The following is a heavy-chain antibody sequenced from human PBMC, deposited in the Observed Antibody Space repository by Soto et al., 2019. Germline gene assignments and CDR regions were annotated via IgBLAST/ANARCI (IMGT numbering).Heavy chain of an antibody. V-gene: IGHV1-18*01. CDR1: GYTFTSYG. D-gene: IGHD1-26*01. Sequence: QVQLVQSGAEVKKPGASMKVSCKSSGYTFTSYGITWVRQAPGQGLEWMGWISAYNGNTKWPQKLQGRVTMTTDTSTGTAYMDVRSLNCDDTAVYYCERGGDYYAMDVWGQGTTVTVSS. CDR2: ISAYNGNT. CDR3: ERGGDYYAMDV. J-gene: IGHJ6*02.